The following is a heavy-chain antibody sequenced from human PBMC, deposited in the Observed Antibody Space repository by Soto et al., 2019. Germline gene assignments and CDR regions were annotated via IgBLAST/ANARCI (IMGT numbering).Heavy chain of an antibody. Sequence: GGSLRLSCAASGFTFSSYGMHWVRQAPGKGLEWVAVISYDGSNKYYADSVKGRFTISRDNSKNTLYLQMNSLRAEDTAVYYCAKDITSIGSGSYYPLPFAIWGQGTMVTVSS. J-gene: IGHJ3*02. D-gene: IGHD3-10*01. CDR2: ISYDGSNK. CDR1: GFTFSSYG. V-gene: IGHV3-30*18. CDR3: AKDITSIGSGSYYPLPFAI.